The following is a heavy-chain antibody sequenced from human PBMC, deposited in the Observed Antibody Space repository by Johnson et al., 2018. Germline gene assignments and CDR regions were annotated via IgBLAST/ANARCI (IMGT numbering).Heavy chain of an antibody. D-gene: IGHD3-3*01. V-gene: IGHV1-8*01. CDR2: MNPNSGNT. Sequence: VQLVQSGAEVKKPGASVKVSCKASGYTFTSYDIIWVRQATGQGLEWMGWMNPNSGNTGYAQKFHGRVTITRNTSISTAYVELSSLRSEDTAVYYCARGNTNDFWSGLHYFFYYYMDVWGKGTTVTVSS. CDR3: ARGNTNDFWSGLHYFFYYYMDV. CDR1: GYTFTSYD. J-gene: IGHJ6*03.